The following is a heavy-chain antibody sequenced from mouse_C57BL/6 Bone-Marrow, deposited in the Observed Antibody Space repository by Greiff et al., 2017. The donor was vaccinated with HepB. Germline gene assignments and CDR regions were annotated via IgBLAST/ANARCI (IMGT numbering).Heavy chain of an antibody. CDR1: GFSLTSYA. V-gene: IGHV2-9-1*01. D-gene: IGHD2-1*01. J-gene: IGHJ3*01. CDR3: ATEEDGNYVGWVFAY. Sequence: QVQLKESGPGLVAPSQSLSITCTVSGFSLTSYAISWVRQPPGKGLEWLGVIWTGGGTNYNSALKSRLSISKDNSKSQVVLKMNSLQTDDTARYYCATEEDGNYVGWVFAYWGQGTLVTVSA. CDR2: IWTGGGT.